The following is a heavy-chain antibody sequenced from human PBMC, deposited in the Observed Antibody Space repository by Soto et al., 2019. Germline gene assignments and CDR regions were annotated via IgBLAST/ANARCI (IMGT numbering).Heavy chain of an antibody. CDR1: GFTFSSYA. V-gene: IGHV3-23*01. CDR2: ISGSGGRT. J-gene: IGHJ4*02. D-gene: IGHD5-18*01. CDR3: ANIRGYSYGPFDY. Sequence: GGSLRLSCAASGFTFSSYAMSWVRQAPGKGLEWVSAISGSGGRTYYADSVKGRFTISRENSKNTLYLQMNSLRAEDTAVYYCANIRGYSYGPFDYWGQGTLVTVSS.